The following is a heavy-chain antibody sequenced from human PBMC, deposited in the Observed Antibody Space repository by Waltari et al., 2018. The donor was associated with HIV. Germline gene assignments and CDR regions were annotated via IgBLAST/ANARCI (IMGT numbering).Heavy chain of an antibody. D-gene: IGHD3-22*01. CDR1: GVTFRSHA. V-gene: IGHV3-23*04. CDR3: AKDFDTSGLPYVVIDS. Sequence: EVKLVQSGGGLVQPGGSLRLSCTASGVTFRSHAMSWVGQTPGKGLQWVSTISGSVSHTYYADSAKGRFTISRDNSENTLFLQMTRLRVEDTARYFCAKDFDTSGLPYVVIDSWGQGTLVTVSS. CDR2: ISGSVSHT. J-gene: IGHJ4*02.